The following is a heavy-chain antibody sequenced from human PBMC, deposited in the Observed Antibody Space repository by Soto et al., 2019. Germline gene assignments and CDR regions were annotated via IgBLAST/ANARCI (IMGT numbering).Heavy chain of an antibody. Sequence: EVQLVESGGGLVQPGRSLRLSCAASGFTFENYAMHWVRQAPGKGLEWVSGISWESGIIGYADSVKGRFTISRDNAKNFLYLQMDSLRAEDTAIYYCAKDNTGCSGSPIDFWGQGTLVTVSS. V-gene: IGHV3-9*01. CDR3: AKDNTGCSGSPIDF. D-gene: IGHD3-10*02. CDR1: GFTFENYA. CDR2: ISWESGII. J-gene: IGHJ4*02.